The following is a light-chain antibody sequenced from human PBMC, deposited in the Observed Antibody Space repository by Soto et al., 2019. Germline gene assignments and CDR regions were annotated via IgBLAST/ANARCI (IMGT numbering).Light chain of an antibody. CDR2: KAS. CDR1: QSISSW. J-gene: IGKJ1*01. CDR3: QQYNSYWT. V-gene: IGKV1-5*03. Sequence: DIQMTQSPSTLSASVGDRVTITCRASQSISSWLAWYQQKPGKAPKLLIYKASSLESGVPSRFSGSGSGTEFTLTISRLQPDDFATYYCQQYNSYWTFGQGTKV.